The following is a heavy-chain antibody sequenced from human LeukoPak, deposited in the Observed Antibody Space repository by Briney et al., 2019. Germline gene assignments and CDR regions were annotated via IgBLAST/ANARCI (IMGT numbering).Heavy chain of an antibody. CDR3: ARDRKEVAVAGLGDY. D-gene: IGHD6-19*01. CDR1: GYTFTSYG. Sequence: GASVKVSCKASGYTFTSYGISWVRQAPGQGLEWMGWISAYNGNTNYAQKLQGRVTMTTDTSTSTAYMELRSLRSDDTAVYYCARDRKEVAVAGLGDYWGQGTLVTVSS. V-gene: IGHV1-18*01. CDR2: ISAYNGNT. J-gene: IGHJ4*02.